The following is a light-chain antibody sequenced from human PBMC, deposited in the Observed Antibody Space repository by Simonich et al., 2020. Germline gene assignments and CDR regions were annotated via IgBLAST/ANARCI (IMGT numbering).Light chain of an antibody. V-gene: IGLV2-23*01. J-gene: IGLJ2*01. CDR3: CSYAGSSTLV. Sequence: QSALTQPASVSGSPGQSITISCTGTSSDVGSYNLVSWYQQHPGKAPKLMIYEGRKRPSVVSNRFSGSKSGNTASLTISGLQAEDEADYYCCSYAGSSTLVFGGGTKLTVL. CDR2: EGR. CDR1: SSDVGSYNL.